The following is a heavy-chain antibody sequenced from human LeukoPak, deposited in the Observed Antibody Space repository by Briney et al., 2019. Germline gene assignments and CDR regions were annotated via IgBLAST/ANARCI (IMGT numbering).Heavy chain of an antibody. D-gene: IGHD1-26*01. CDR3: TSRGGSYPDY. CDR1: GFTFSDDY. Sequence: GGSLRLSCAASGFTFSDDYMTWIRQAPGKGLEWVSYISNSDGTTYYADFVRGRFTISRDNAKNSLYLQMNSLRAEDTAVYYCTSRGGSYPDYWGQGTLVTVSS. J-gene: IGHJ4*02. CDR2: ISNSDGTT. V-gene: IGHV3-11*04.